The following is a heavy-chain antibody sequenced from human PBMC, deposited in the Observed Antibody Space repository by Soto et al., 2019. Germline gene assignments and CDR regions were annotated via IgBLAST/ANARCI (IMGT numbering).Heavy chain of an antibody. CDR2: IYYSGST. CDR1: GGSISSGGYY. Sequence: SETLSLTCTVSGGSISSGGYYWSWFRQHPGKGLEWIGYIYYSGSTYYNPSLKSRVTISVDTSKNQFSLKLSSVTAADTAVYYCARDQEAYSGYDFAFEIWGQGTMVTVSS. CDR3: ARDQEAYSGYDFAFEI. V-gene: IGHV4-31*03. J-gene: IGHJ3*02. D-gene: IGHD5-12*01.